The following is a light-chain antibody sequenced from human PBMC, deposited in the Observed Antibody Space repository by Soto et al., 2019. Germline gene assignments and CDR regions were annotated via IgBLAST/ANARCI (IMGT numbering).Light chain of an antibody. CDR2: DAS. V-gene: IGKV1-5*01. J-gene: IGKJ1*01. CDR3: QQYNSYRT. Sequence: DIQMTQSPSTLSASVGDRVTITCRASQSISSWLAWYQQKPGKAPKPLIYDASSLESAVPSRFSGSGSGTEFTLTISSLQPDDFATYYCQQYNSYRTLGQGTKVDIK. CDR1: QSISSW.